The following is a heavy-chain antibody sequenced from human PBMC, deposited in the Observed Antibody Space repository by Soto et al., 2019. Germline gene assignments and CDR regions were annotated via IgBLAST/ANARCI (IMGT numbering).Heavy chain of an antibody. D-gene: IGHD4-4*01. CDR3: ARAKSPTESDY. CDR1: AFTNYG. V-gene: IGHV1-18*01. J-gene: IGHJ4*02. Sequence: AFTNYGISWVRQAPVQGLEWMGWFNTYNGNTNYAQKFQGSVTMTTDTSTSTAHMELRSLRTDDTAVYYCARAKSPTESDYWGQGTLVTVSS. CDR2: FNTYNGNT.